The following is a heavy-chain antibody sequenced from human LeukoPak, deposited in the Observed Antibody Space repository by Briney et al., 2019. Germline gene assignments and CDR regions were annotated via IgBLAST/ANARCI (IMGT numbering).Heavy chain of an antibody. J-gene: IGHJ4*02. Sequence: ASVKVSCKAAGGTFSSYAISWVRQAPGQGLEWMGGIIPIFGTANYAQTFQGRVTITAEESTGTAYMELSSLRSEDTAVYYWASGGGSIWYQKCYFDYWGEGSLVTVSS. D-gene: IGHD6-13*01. CDR2: IIPIFGTA. CDR3: ASGGGSIWYQKCYFDY. CDR1: GGTFSSYA. V-gene: IGHV1-69*13.